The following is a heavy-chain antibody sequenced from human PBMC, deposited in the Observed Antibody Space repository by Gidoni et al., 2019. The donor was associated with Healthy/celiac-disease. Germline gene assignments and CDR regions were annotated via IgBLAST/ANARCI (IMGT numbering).Heavy chain of an antibody. CDR3: ARDSYYDSSGYYFGGLDY. V-gene: IGHV3-33*01. CDR1: AFTFSTYG. D-gene: IGHD3-22*01. CDR2: IWYDGSNK. J-gene: IGHJ4*02. Sequence: QVQLVESGGGVVQPGRSLRLSCAAPAFTFSTYGMLWVRQAPGKGLEWVEVIWYDGSNKYYADSVKGRFTISRDNSKNTLYLQMNSLRAEDTAVYYCARDSYYDSSGYYFGGLDYWGQGTLVTVSS.